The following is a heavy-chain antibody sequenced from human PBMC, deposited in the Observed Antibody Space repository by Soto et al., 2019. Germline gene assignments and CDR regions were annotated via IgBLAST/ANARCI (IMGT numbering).Heavy chain of an antibody. CDR3: EREGDGSGGGYFDY. D-gene: IGHD3-10*01. Sequence: GGSLRLSCAASGFTFSSYSMNWVRQAPGKGLEWVSSISSSSNSIYYADSVKGRFTISRDNAKNSLYLQMNSLRAEDTAVYYCEREGDGSGGGYFDYWGRGT. V-gene: IGHV3-21*01. J-gene: IGHJ4*02. CDR1: GFTFSSYS. CDR2: ISSSSNSI.